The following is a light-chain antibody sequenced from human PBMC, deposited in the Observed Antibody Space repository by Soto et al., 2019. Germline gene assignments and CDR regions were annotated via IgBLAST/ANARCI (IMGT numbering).Light chain of an antibody. V-gene: IGLV1-40*01. Sequence: QSVLTQPPSVSGAPGQRVTISCTGSSSNIGAGYDVHWYQQLPGTAPKLLIYGNSNRPSGVPDRFSGSKSGTSASLAISGLRSEDEADYYCAAWDDSLRVLFGTGTKLTVL. J-gene: IGLJ1*01. CDR1: SSNIGAGYD. CDR2: GNS. CDR3: AAWDDSLRVL.